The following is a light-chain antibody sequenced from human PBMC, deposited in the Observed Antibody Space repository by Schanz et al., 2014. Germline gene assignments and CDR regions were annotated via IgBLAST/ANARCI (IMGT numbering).Light chain of an antibody. CDR2: EVS. CDR1: SSDVGSYNR. CDR3: AAWDDSLNGWV. J-gene: IGLJ3*02. Sequence: QSALTQPPSVSGSPGQSVTISCTGTSSDVGSYNRVSWYQQHPGKAPKLMIYEVSKRPSGVPDRFSGSKSGTSASLAISGLQSEDEADYYCAAWDDSLNGWVFGGGTKLTVL. V-gene: IGLV2-8*01.